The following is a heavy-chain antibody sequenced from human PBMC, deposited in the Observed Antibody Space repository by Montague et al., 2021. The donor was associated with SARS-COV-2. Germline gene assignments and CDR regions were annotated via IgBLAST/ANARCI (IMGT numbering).Heavy chain of an antibody. CDR3: ARIPVGSKYYFDF. D-gene: IGHD2-2*01. CDR1: GDSVSSNSAA. J-gene: IGHJ4*02. Sequence: CAISGDSVSSNSAAWNWNRQSPSRGLEWLGRTYYRSKWYNDYTVSVKSRITINPDTSKNQISLQLNSVTPEDTAVYYCARIPVGSKYYFDFWGQGTLVTVSS. V-gene: IGHV6-1*01. CDR2: TYYRSKWYN.